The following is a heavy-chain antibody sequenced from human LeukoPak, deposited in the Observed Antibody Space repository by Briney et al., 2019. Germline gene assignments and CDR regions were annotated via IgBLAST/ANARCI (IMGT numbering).Heavy chain of an antibody. Sequence: GASVKLSCKASGYTFTSYGISWVRQAPGQGLEWMGWISAYNGNTNYAQKLQGRVTMTTDTSTSTAYMELRSLRSEDTAVYYCARALTTVCSNWFDPWGQGTLVTVSS. V-gene: IGHV1-18*01. D-gene: IGHD4-17*01. CDR1: GYTFTSYG. CDR2: ISAYNGNT. J-gene: IGHJ5*02. CDR3: ARALTTVCSNWFDP.